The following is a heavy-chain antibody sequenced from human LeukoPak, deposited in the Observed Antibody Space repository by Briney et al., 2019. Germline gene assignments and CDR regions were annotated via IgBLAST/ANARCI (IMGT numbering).Heavy chain of an antibody. CDR1: GFTFSTYS. J-gene: IGHJ4*02. CDR2: VNSGSSTI. CDR3: AKGRLWDYYDSSGPFDY. V-gene: IGHV3-48*01. Sequence: GGSLRLSCAASGFTFSTYSMNWVRQAPGKGLEWISYVNSGSSTIYYADSVKGRFTISRDNSKNTLCLQMNSLRAEDTAVYYCAKGRLWDYYDSSGPFDYWGQGTLVTVSS. D-gene: IGHD3-22*01.